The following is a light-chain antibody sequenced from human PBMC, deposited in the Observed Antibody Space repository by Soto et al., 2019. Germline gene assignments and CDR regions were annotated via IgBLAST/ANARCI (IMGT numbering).Light chain of an antibody. CDR2: AAS. CDR3: QQSYSTPQVAAT. CDR1: QSISSY. Sequence: DIQMTQSPSSLSASVGDRVTITCRASQSISSYLNWYQQKPGKAPKLLIYAASNLQSGVPPRFSGSGSGTDFTLTISSLQPEDFATYYCQQSYSTPQVAATFGQGTRLEIK. V-gene: IGKV1-39*01. J-gene: IGKJ5*01.